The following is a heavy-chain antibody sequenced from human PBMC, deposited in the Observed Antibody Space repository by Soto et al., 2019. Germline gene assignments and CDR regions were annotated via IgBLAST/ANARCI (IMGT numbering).Heavy chain of an antibody. Sequence: PSETLSLTCTVSGGSISSYYWSWIRQPPGKGLEWIGYIYYSGSTNYNPSLKSRVTISVDTSKNQFSLKLSSVTAADTAVYYCAREYSSGPGAWFAPWGQGTLVTVSS. CDR3: AREYSSGPGAWFAP. CDR1: GGSISSYY. D-gene: IGHD6-25*01. V-gene: IGHV4-59*01. J-gene: IGHJ5*02. CDR2: IYYSGST.